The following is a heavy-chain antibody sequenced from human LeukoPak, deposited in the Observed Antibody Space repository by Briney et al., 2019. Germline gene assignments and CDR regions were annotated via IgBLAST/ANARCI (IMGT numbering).Heavy chain of an antibody. Sequence: SETLSLTCTVSGDSISSTTYNWGWIHQPPGKGLEWIGSIYYTGITYYNPSLKSRVTMSIDTSENQFSLNLNSVTAADTAVYYCARGFRYCSGGSCYPGVNWFDPWGQGTLVTVSS. V-gene: IGHV4-39*01. D-gene: IGHD2-15*01. CDR3: ARGFRYCSGGSCYPGVNWFDP. CDR2: IYYTGIT. CDR1: GDSISSTTYN. J-gene: IGHJ5*02.